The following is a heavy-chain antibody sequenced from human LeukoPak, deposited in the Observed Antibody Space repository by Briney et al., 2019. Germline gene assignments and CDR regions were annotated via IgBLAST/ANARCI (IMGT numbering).Heavy chain of an antibody. Sequence: GASVKVSCKASGYTFTSYAMNWVRQAPGQGLEWMGWMNTNSGNTGYAQKFQGRVNMTRNTSISTAYMELSSLRSEDTAVYYCARGPYDTSGYYYVNYWGQGTLVTVSS. V-gene: IGHV1-8*02. CDR3: ARGPYDTSGYYYVNY. CDR1: GYTFTSYA. D-gene: IGHD3-22*01. J-gene: IGHJ4*02. CDR2: MNTNSGNT.